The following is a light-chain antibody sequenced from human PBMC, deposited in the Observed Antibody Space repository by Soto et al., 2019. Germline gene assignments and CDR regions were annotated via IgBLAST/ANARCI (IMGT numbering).Light chain of an antibody. CDR1: QSVRRN. Sequence: EIVMTQSPATLSVSPGERATLSCRASQSVRRNLAWYQHTPGQAPRLLIDAASTRATDIPARFSGTGSGTEFTLSISSLQSEDFAVYYCQQYDSWPRTFGQGTKVEVK. CDR2: AAS. J-gene: IGKJ1*01. V-gene: IGKV3-15*01. CDR3: QQYDSWPRT.